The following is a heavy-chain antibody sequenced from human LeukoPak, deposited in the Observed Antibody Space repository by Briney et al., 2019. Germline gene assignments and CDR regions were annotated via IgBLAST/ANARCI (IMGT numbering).Heavy chain of an antibody. CDR1: GFTFSSYA. CDR2: ISSTAATT. V-gene: IGHV3-23*01. D-gene: IGHD4-17*01. Sequence: PGGSLRLSCAASGFTFSSYAMSWVRQAPGKGLEWVSSISSTAATTYYADSVKGRFTISRDNAKNSLYVQMYSLRAEDTGVYYCARDGTRDGDLPRYVDLWGRGTLVTVSS. CDR3: ARDGTRDGDLPRYVDL. J-gene: IGHJ2*01.